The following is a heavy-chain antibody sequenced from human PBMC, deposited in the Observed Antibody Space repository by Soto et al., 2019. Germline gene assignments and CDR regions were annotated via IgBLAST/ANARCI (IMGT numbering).Heavy chain of an antibody. Sequence: GGSLRLSCAASGFTFSSYAMHWVRQAPGKGLEWVAVISYDGSNKYYADSVKGRFTISRDNSKNTLYLQMNSLRAEDTAVYYCAKDLDGGCSGGSCQGYWGQGTLVTVSS. V-gene: IGHV3-30-3*01. J-gene: IGHJ4*02. D-gene: IGHD2-15*01. CDR3: AKDLDGGCSGGSCQGY. CDR1: GFTFSSYA. CDR2: ISYDGSNK.